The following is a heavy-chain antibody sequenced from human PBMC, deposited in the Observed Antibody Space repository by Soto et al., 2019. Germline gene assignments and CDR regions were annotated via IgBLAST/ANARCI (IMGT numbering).Heavy chain of an antibody. V-gene: IGHV1-18*01. J-gene: IGHJ4*02. Sequence: ASVKVSCKASGYTFTSYGISCVRQAPGQVLEWMGWISAYNANTNYAQKLQGRVTMTTDTSTSTSYMELRSLRSDDTAVYFCARDRLGATGDYWGQGTLVTVSS. CDR2: ISAYNANT. CDR3: ARDRLGATGDY. D-gene: IGHD1-26*01. CDR1: GYTFTSYG.